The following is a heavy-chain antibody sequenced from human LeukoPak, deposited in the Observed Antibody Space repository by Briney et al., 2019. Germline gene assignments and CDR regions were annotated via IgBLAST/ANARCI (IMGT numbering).Heavy chain of an antibody. V-gene: IGHV4-59*12. D-gene: IGHD2-8*01. CDR2: IYYSGST. CDR1: GGSISSYY. CDR3: ARVMRSLGFDY. J-gene: IGHJ4*02. Sequence: SETLSLTCTVSGGSISSYYWSWIRQPPGKGLEWIGYIYYSGSTNYKPSLKSRVTISVDTSKNQFSLKLSSVTAADTAVYYCARVMRSLGFDYWGQGTLVTVSS.